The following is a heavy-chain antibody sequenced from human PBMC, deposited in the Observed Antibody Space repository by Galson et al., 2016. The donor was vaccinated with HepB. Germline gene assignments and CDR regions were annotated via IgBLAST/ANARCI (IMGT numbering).Heavy chain of an antibody. D-gene: IGHD3-10*01. CDR2: VSYDGNTK. V-gene: IGHV3-30*03. CDR3: ARSQWFGELFYFDS. Sequence: SLRLSCAASGFTFSSYSMNWVRQAPGKGLEWVGVVSYDGNTKWYAGSVMGRFTISRDNSKNTLFLQMSSLRAEDTAVYYSARSQWFGELFYFDSWGQGTLVTVSS. J-gene: IGHJ4*02. CDR1: GFTFSSYS.